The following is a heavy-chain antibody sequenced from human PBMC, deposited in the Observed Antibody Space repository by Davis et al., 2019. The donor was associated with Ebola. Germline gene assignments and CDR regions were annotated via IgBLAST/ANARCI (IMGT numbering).Heavy chain of an antibody. V-gene: IGHV3-21*01. D-gene: IGHD2-21*02. Sequence: GESLKISCAASGFTFSSNSMNWVRQAPGKGLEWVSFISSSSSYIYYADSVKGRFTVSRDNAKNSLYLQMNSLRADDTAVYYCVRDPALVVTGGGWFFGLWGRGTLVTVSS. J-gene: IGHJ2*01. CDR1: GFTFSSNS. CDR2: ISSSSSYI. CDR3: VRDPALVVTGGGWFFGL.